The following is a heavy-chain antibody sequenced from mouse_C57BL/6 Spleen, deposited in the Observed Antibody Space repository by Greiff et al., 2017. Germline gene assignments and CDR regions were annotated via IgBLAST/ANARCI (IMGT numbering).Heavy chain of an antibody. D-gene: IGHD2-1*01. CDR2: IYPGSGST. Sequence: VQLQQSGAELVKPGASVKMSCKASGYTFTSYWITWVKQRPGQGLEWIGDIYPGSGSTNYNEKFKSKATLTVDTSSSTAYMQLSSLTSEDSAVYYCARPYGNYGAFDYWGQGTTLTVSA. CDR3: ARPYGNYGAFDY. J-gene: IGHJ2*01. CDR1: GYTFTSYW. V-gene: IGHV1-55*01.